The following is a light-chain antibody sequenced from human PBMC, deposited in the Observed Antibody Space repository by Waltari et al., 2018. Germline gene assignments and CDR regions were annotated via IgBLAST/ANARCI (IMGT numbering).Light chain of an antibody. CDR3: QQYDKIPLT. CDR1: QSISSY. V-gene: IGKV1-39*01. J-gene: IGKJ4*01. CDR2: AAS. Sequence: DIQMTQSPSSLSASVGYTVTIPCRASQSISSYLNWYQQKPGKAPKLLIYAASSLQSGVPSRFSGSGSGTDFTLTISSLQPEDFATYYCQQYDKIPLTFGGGTKV.